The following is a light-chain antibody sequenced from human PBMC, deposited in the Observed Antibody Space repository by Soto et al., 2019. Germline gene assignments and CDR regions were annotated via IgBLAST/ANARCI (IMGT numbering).Light chain of an antibody. Sequence: QPVLTQPPSASGTPGQTITISCSGSNSNIGSHTVNWYQHLPGTAPKLLIYSNDQRPSGVPDRFSGSKSGTSASLAIYGLQSEDEADYYCSAWDDSLYLVFGEGTKLTVL. CDR1: NSNIGSHT. CDR3: SAWDDSLYLV. J-gene: IGLJ3*02. V-gene: IGLV1-44*01. CDR2: SND.